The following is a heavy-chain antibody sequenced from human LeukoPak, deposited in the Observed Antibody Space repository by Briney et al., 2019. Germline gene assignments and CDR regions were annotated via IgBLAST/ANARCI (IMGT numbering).Heavy chain of an antibody. CDR3: ARDNGDGPRGYYYGMDV. V-gene: IGHV3-7*01. CDR1: GFTFSSYW. J-gene: IGHJ6*02. Sequence: GGSLRLSCAASGFTFSSYWMSWVRQAPGKGLEWVANIKQDGSEKYYVDSVKGRFTISRDNAKNSLYLQMNSLRAEDTAVYYCARDNGDGPRGYYYGMDVWGQGTTVTVSS. D-gene: IGHD4-17*01. CDR2: IKQDGSEK.